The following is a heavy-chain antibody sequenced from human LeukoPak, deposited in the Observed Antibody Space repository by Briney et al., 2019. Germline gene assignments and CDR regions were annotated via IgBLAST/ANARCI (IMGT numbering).Heavy chain of an antibody. V-gene: IGHV1-69-2*01. Sequence: GASVKVSCKVSGYTFTDYYMHWVQQAPGKGLEWMGLVDPEDGETVYAEKFQGRVTITADTSTDTAYMELSSLRSEDTAVYYCATPTVGAIKEDLFDYWGQGTLVTVSS. J-gene: IGHJ4*02. CDR1: GYTFTDYY. CDR2: VDPEDGET. CDR3: ATPTVGAIKEDLFDY. D-gene: IGHD1-26*01.